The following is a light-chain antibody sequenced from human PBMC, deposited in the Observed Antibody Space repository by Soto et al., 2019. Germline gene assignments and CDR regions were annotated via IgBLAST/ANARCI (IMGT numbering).Light chain of an antibody. V-gene: IGKV1-6*01. CDR2: GAS. J-gene: IGKJ2*01. CDR3: LQDYNYPYT. Sequence: ALPMTQSPSSLSASVGDRVTITCRASQGIRSDLGWYQQKPGKAPKFLIYGASSLQSSVPSRFSGSGSGTDFTLTISSLQPEDFATYYCLQDYNYPYTFGQGTKLEVK. CDR1: QGIRSD.